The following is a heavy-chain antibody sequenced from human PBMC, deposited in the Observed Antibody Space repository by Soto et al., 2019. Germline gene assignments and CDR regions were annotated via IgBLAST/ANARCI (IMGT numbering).Heavy chain of an antibody. CDR1: GYTFTGYY. CDR2: INPNSGGT. V-gene: IGHV1-2*04. CDR3: ARTLYGDNVDY. J-gene: IGHJ4*02. D-gene: IGHD4-17*01. Sequence: ASVKVSCKASGYTFTGYYMHWVRQAPGQGLEWMGWINPNSGGTNYAQKFQGWVTMTRDTSISTAYMELSSLRSEDTAVYYCARTLYGDNVDYWGQGTRVTVSS.